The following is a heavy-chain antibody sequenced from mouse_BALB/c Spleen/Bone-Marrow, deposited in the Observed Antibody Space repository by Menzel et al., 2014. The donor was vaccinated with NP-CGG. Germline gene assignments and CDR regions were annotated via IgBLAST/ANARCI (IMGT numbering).Heavy chain of an antibody. J-gene: IGHJ3*01. Sequence: EVQGVESGGGLVQPGGSLKLSCAPSGFTFSDYYMYWVRQTPEKRLEWVAYISNGGGSTYYPDTVKGRFTISRDNAKNTLYLQMSRLKSEDTAMYYCARHNYDETWFAYWGQGTLVTVSA. CDR1: GFTFSDYY. CDR3: ARHNYDETWFAY. D-gene: IGHD2-4*01. V-gene: IGHV5-12*01. CDR2: ISNGGGST.